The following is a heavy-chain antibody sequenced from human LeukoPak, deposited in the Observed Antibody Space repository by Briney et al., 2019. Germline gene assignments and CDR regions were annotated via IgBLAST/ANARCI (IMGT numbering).Heavy chain of an antibody. CDR2: ISAYNGNT. D-gene: IGHD3-22*01. V-gene: IGHV1-18*01. CDR3: ARWGRPYYYDSSGYYSY. J-gene: IGHJ4*02. CDR1: GYTFTSYG. Sequence: ASVKVSCKASGYTFTSYGISWVRQAPGQGLEWMGWISAYNGNTNYAQKLQGRVTMTTDTSTSTAYMELRSLRSDDTAVYYCARWGRPYYYDSSGYYSYWGQGTLVTVSS.